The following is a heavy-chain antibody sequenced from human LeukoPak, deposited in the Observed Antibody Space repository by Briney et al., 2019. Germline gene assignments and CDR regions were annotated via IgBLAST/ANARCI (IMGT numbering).Heavy chain of an antibody. CDR2: ISAYNGNT. CDR3: ARDSSAVGAPDAFDI. D-gene: IGHD1-26*01. V-gene: IGHV1-18*01. Sequence: ASVKVSCKASGYTFTSYGISWVRQAPGQGLEWMGWISAYNGNTNYAQKLQGRVTMTTDTSTSTAYMELRSLRSDDTAVYYCARDSSAVGAPDAFDIWGQGTMVTVSS. J-gene: IGHJ3*02. CDR1: GYTFTSYG.